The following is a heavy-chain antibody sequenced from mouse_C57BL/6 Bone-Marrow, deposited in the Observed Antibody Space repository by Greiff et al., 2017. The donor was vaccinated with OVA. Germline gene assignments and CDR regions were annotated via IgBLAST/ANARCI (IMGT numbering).Heavy chain of an antibody. CDR1: GYTITDYY. D-gene: IGHD1-1*02. V-gene: IGHV14-1*01. J-gene: IGHJ3*01. CDR3: TTSYGSCVVSY. CDR2: IDPEDGDT. Sequence: EVQLQQSGAELVRPGASVKLSCKASGYTITDYYMNWVKQRPEQGLEWIGRIDPEDGDTEYAPKFTGKATLTADTSSNTAYLQLSSLTSEDAAVYYCTTSYGSCVVSYWGQGTLVTVSA.